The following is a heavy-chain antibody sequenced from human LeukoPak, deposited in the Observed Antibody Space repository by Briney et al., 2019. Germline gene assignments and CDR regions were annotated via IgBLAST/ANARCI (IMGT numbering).Heavy chain of an antibody. CDR2: INHSGST. CDR1: GGSFSGYY. D-gene: IGHD6-13*01. CDR3: AKRSSWYRNWFDP. Sequence: SETLSLTCAVYGGSFSGYYWSWLRQPPGKGLEWIGEINHSGSTNYNPSLKSRVTISVDTSKNQFFLKLSSVTAADTAVYYCAKRSSWYRNWFDPWGQGTLVTVSS. J-gene: IGHJ5*02. V-gene: IGHV4-34*01.